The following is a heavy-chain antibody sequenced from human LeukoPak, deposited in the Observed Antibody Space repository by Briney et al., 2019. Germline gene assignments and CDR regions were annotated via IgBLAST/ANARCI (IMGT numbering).Heavy chain of an antibody. CDR1: GFTLSSYG. CDR2: IWYDGSNK. J-gene: IGHJ4*02. CDR3: ARAPSVAGNY. D-gene: IGHD6-19*01. V-gene: IGHV3-33*01. Sequence: GGSLRLSCAASGFTLSSYGMHWVRQAPGKGLEWAAVIWYDGSNKYYADSVKGRFTISRDNSKNTLYLQMNSLRAEDTAVYYCARAPSVAGNYWGQGTLVTVSS.